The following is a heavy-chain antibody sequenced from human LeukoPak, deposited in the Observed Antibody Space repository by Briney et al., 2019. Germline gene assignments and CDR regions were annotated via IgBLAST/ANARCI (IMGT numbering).Heavy chain of an antibody. Sequence: GGSLRLSCAASGLTFSSCSMNWVRQAPGKGLEWVSSISSSSNYIYYADSVKGRFTISRDNAKNSLYLQMNSLRAEDMAVYYCARVPHAMVRGVIITEFYFDYWGQGTLVTVSS. CDR2: ISSSSNYI. J-gene: IGHJ4*02. V-gene: IGHV3-21*01. CDR1: GLTFSSCS. D-gene: IGHD3-10*01. CDR3: ARVPHAMVRGVIITEFYFDY.